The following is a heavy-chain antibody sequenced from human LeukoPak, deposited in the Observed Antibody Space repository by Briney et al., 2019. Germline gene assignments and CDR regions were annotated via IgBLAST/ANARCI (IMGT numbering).Heavy chain of an antibody. D-gene: IGHD6-13*01. V-gene: IGHV4-59*01. Sequence: SETLSLTCTVSGGSISSYYWSRLRQPPGKGLEGIGYIYYSRSTNYNPSLTSRVTISGDTSKNQFSLKLRSVTAADTAVYYCARDRVGQQLVGRKNNYYYMDVWGKGTTVTISS. J-gene: IGHJ6*03. CDR2: IYYSRST. CDR1: GGSISSYY. CDR3: ARDRVGQQLVGRKNNYYYMDV.